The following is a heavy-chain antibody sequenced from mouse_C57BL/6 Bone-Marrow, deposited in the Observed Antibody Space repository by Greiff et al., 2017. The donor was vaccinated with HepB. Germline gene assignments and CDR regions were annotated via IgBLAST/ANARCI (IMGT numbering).Heavy chain of an antibody. CDR3: ATNWFDY. Sequence: VQLKESGPGLVKPSQSLSLTCSVPGYSITSGYYWNWIRQFPGNKLEWMGYISYDGSNNYNPSLKNRISITRDTSKNQFFLKLNSVTTEDTATYYCATNWFDYWGQGTTLTVSS. V-gene: IGHV3-6*01. D-gene: IGHD4-1*01. J-gene: IGHJ2*01. CDR2: ISYDGSN. CDR1: GYSITSGYY.